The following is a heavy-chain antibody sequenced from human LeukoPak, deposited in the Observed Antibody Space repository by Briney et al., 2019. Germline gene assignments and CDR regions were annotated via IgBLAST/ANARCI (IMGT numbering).Heavy chain of an antibody. CDR1: GFTFSSYT. J-gene: IGHJ4*02. CDR2: ILSRSSYT. CDR3: ARDLPYYNGSGSFVPFDY. D-gene: IGHD3-10*01. V-gene: IGHV3-21*01. Sequence: PGGSLRLSCAVSGFTFSSYTMNWVRQAPGKWLEWVSSILSRSSYTYYAASVRGRFTISRDNAKNSLSLQMNSLRAEDTAVYYCARDLPYYNGSGSFVPFDYWGQGTQVTVSS.